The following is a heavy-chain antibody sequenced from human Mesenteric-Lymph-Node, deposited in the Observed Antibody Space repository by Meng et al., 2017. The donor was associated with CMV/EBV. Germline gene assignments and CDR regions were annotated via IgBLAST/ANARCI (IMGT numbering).Heavy chain of an antibody. CDR3: ARRAVVTQDLDY. J-gene: IGHJ4*02. D-gene: IGHD3-22*01. Sequence: CAAYGLNFSDYYMNWIRQYPGKGLEWVSYISGSGSITLYADSVKGRFTVSRDNAKNSLYLQMNSLRAEDTAVYYCARRAVVTQDLDYWGQGTLVTVSS. CDR1: GLNFSDYY. V-gene: IGHV3-11*01. CDR2: ISGSGSIT.